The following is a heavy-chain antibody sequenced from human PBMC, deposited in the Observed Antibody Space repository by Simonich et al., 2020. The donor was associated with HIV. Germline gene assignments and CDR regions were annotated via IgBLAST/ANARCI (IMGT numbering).Heavy chain of an antibody. CDR3: ARDGVESHITMVPGATHFDP. Sequence: QAPGHGLEWMGIINPSGGSTNYAQKFQGRVTMHRDTSISTSYMELSRLRSDDTAVDSCARDGVESHITMVPGATHFDPWGKGTLVTVSS. J-gene: IGHJ5*02. V-gene: IGHV1-2*02. D-gene: IGHD3-10*01. CDR2: INPSGGST.